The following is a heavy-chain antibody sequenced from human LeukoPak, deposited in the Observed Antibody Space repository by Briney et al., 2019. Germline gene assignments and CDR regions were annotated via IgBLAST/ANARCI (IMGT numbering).Heavy chain of an antibody. CDR2: IYTSGST. CDR3: ARLQYYYDSSGYYMDV. D-gene: IGHD3-22*01. V-gene: IGHV4-4*09. J-gene: IGHJ6*03. Sequence: SETLSLTCTVSGGSISSYYWSWIRQPPGKGLEWIGYIYTSGSTNYNPSLKSRVTISVDTPKNQFSLKLSSVTAADTAVYYCARLQYYYDSSGYYMDVWGKGTTVTVSS. CDR1: GGSISSYY.